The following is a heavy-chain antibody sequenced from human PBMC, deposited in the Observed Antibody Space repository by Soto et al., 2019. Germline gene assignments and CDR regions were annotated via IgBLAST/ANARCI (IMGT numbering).Heavy chain of an antibody. V-gene: IGHV3-23*01. D-gene: IGHD1-1*01. J-gene: IGHJ3*02. CDR2: ITESGGKT. Sequence: PGGSLRLSCAASGFTFSGYAMSWVSQAPGKGLEWVSAITESGGKTFYADSVKGRFNISRDNSKNTLHLQMNSLRADNTALYYCAKDYHGTTALDMWVQGTMVTVS. CDR1: GFTFSGYA. CDR3: AKDYHGTTALDM.